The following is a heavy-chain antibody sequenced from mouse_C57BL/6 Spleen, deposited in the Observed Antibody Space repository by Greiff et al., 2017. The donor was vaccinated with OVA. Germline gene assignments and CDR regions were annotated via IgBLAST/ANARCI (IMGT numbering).Heavy chain of an antibody. V-gene: IGHV1-52*01. Sequence: VQLQQPGAELVRPGSSVKLSCKASGYTFTSYWMHWVKQRPIQGLEWIGNIDPSDSETHYNQKFKDKATLTVDKSSSTAYMQLSSLTSEDSAVYYCARALSITTVVAGDFDYWGQGTTLTVSS. CDR3: ARALSITTVVAGDFDY. J-gene: IGHJ2*01. CDR1: GYTFTSYW. CDR2: IDPSDSET. D-gene: IGHD1-1*01.